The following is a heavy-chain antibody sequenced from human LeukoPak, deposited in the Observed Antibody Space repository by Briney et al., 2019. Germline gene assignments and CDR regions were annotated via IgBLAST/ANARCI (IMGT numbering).Heavy chain of an antibody. CDR1: GGSFSGYY. J-gene: IGHJ3*02. CDR3: ARRWGTYSSGWYVGDAFDI. D-gene: IGHD6-19*01. CDR2: INHSGST. V-gene: IGHV4-34*01. Sequence: SETLSLTCAVYGGSFSGYYWSWIRQPPGKGLEWIGEINHSGSTNYNPSLTSRVTISVDTSKNQFSLKLSSVTAADTAVYYCARRWGTYSSGWYVGDAFDIWGQGTMVTASS.